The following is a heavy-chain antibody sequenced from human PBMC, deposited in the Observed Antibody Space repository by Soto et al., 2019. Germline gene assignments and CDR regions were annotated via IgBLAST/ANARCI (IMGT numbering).Heavy chain of an antibody. CDR1: EFLFSRYA. D-gene: IGHD3-16*02. J-gene: IGHJ4*02. V-gene: IGHV3-30-3*01. CDR3: ARGSSEEFDY. CDR2: ISYDGSNK. Sequence: PGGSLRLSCAASEFLFSRYAMHWVRQAPDKGLEWVALISYDGSNKYYADSVKGRFTISRDNSKNTLYLGMNSLRPGDTAMYYCARGSSEEFDYWGQGTLSTVSS.